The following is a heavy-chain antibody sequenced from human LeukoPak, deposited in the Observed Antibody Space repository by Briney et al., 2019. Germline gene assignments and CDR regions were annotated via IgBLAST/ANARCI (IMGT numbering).Heavy chain of an antibody. CDR3: ARGGSILKRSSWAGGAFDI. CDR2: IIPIFGTA. CDR1: GYTFTSYG. Sequence: GASVKVSCKASGYTFTSYGISWVRQAPGQGLEWMGGIIPIFGTANYAQKFQGRVTITADESTSTAYMELSSLRSEDTAVYYCARGGSILKRSSWAGGAFDIWGQGTMVTVSS. J-gene: IGHJ3*02. V-gene: IGHV1-69*13. D-gene: IGHD6-13*01.